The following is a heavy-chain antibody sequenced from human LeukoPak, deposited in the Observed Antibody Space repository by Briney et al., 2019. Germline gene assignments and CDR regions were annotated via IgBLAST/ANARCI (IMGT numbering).Heavy chain of an antibody. CDR3: ARHPFATPFDY. CDR1: GGSFSGYY. J-gene: IGHJ4*02. Sequence: PSETLSLTCAVYGGSFSGYYWSWIRQPPGKGLEWIGEINHSGSTNYHPSLKSRVTMSLDTSKSQFSLRLSSVTAADTAVYFCARHPFATPFDYWGPGTLVTVSS. CDR2: INHSGST. V-gene: IGHV4-34*01. D-gene: IGHD2-15*01.